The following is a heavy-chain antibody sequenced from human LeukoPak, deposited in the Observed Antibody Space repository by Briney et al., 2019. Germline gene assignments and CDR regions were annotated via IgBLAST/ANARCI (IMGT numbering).Heavy chain of an antibody. CDR1: GYSFTSYW. D-gene: IGHD4-17*01. J-gene: IGHJ4*02. CDR3: ARRVPDYGVETFDY. CDR2: IYPGDSDT. V-gene: IGHV5-51*01. Sequence: GESLKISCKGSGYSFTSYWIAWVRQMPGKDLEWMGIIYPGDSDTTYSPSFQGQVTISVDKSISTAYLQRSSLKASDTAMYYCARRVPDYGVETFDYWGQGTLVTVSS.